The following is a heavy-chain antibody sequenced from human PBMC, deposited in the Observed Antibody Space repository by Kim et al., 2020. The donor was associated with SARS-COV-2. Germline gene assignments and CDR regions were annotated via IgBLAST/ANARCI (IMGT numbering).Heavy chain of an antibody. D-gene: IGHD3-16*01. V-gene: IGHV5-51*01. J-gene: IGHJ4*02. Sequence: HRPSFQGQVTITADKATTTAYLQWSRLKASDTAMYYCARSAGPYDYYFDYWGQGTLVTVSS. CDR3: ARSAGPYDYYFDY.